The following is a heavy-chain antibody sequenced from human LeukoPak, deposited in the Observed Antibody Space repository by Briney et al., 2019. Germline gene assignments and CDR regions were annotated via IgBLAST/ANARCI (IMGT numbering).Heavy chain of an antibody. V-gene: IGHV3-23*01. CDR3: AKDHLPGIVVADRDY. CDR2: ISGSGGTT. CDR1: GFTFSSYG. J-gene: IGHJ4*02. Sequence: GGSLRLSCAASGFTFSSYGMSWVRQAPGKGLEWVSAISGSGGTTYYADSVKGRFTISRDNSKSTLYLQINSLRAEDTAVYYCAKDHLPGIVVADRDYWGQGTLVTVSS. D-gene: IGHD6-19*01.